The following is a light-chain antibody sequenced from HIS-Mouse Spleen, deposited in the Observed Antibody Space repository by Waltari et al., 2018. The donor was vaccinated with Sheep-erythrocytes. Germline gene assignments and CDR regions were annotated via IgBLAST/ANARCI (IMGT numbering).Light chain of an antibody. Sequence: QSALTQPRSVSGSPGQSVPNSCTGTSSDVGGYNYVSWYQQHPGKAPKLMIYDVSKRPSGVPDRFSGSKSGNTASLTISGLQAEDEADYYCCSYAGSYTWVFGGGTKLTVL. V-gene: IGLV2-11*01. J-gene: IGLJ3*02. CDR2: DVS. CDR1: SSDVGGYNY. CDR3: CSYAGSYTWV.